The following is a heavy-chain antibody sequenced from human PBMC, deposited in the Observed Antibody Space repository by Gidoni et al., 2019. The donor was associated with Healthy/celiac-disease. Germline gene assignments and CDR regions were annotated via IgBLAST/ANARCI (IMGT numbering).Heavy chain of an antibody. V-gene: IGHV4-34*01. J-gene: IGHJ4*02. D-gene: IGHD2-2*01. CDR2: INHSGST. Sequence: QVQLQQWGAGLLKPSETLSLTCAVYGGSFSGYYWSWIRQPPGKGLEWIGEINHSGSTNYNPSLKSRVTISVDTSKNQFSLKLSSVTAADTAVYYCARGPAFVEDIVVVPAATPIDYWGQGTLVSVSS. CDR1: GGSFSGYY. CDR3: ARGPAFVEDIVVVPAATPIDY.